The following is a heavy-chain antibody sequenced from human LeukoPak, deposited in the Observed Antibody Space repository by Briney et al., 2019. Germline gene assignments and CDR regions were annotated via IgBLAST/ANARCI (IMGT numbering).Heavy chain of an antibody. Sequence: GGSLRLSCAASGFTFSSYAMHWVRQAPGKGLEWVAVISYDGSNKYYADSVKGRFTISRDNSKNTLYLQMNSLRAEDTAVYYCAKDFYSGSYYASFDYWGQGTLVTVSS. CDR1: GFTFSSYA. J-gene: IGHJ4*02. CDR3: AKDFYSGSYYASFDY. CDR2: ISYDGSNK. V-gene: IGHV3-30-3*01. D-gene: IGHD1-26*01.